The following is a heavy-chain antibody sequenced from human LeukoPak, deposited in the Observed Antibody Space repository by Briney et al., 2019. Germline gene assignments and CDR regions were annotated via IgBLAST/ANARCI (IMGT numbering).Heavy chain of an antibody. CDR3: ARGPEWLVNEFHNWFDP. Sequence: SETLSLTCTVSGGSISSYYWSWIRQPPGKGLEWIGYIYYSGSTNYNPSLKSRVTISVDASKNQFSLKLSSVTAADTAVYYCARGPEWLVNEFHNWFDPWGQGTLVTVSS. D-gene: IGHD6-19*01. V-gene: IGHV4-59*01. CDR2: IYYSGST. J-gene: IGHJ5*02. CDR1: GGSISSYY.